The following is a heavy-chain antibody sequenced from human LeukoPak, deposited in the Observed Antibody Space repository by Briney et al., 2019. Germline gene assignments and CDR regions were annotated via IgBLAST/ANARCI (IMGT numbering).Heavy chain of an antibody. D-gene: IGHD3-22*01. CDR1: GGSISSYY. CDR3: ARDSGSGYYDAYYYYGMDV. Sequence: PSETLSLTCTVSGGSISSYYWSWIRQPAGKGLGWIGRIYTSGSTNYNPSLKSRVTMSVDTSKNQFSLKLSSVTAADTAVYYCARDSGSGYYDAYYYYGMDVWGQGTTVTVSS. V-gene: IGHV4-4*07. CDR2: IYTSGST. J-gene: IGHJ6*02.